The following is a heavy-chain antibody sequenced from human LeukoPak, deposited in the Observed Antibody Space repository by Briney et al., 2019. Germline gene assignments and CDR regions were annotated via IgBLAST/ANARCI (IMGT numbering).Heavy chain of an antibody. CDR2: ISYDGSTK. CDR1: GFTFSTYA. Sequence: GGSLRLSCAASGFTFSTYAMHWVRQAPGKGLEWVAVISYDGSTKYYADSVKGRFTISRDNSKNTVYLQMNSLRAEDTAVYYCARDRGGSYPFDYWGQGTLVTVSS. D-gene: IGHD1-26*01. J-gene: IGHJ4*02. V-gene: IGHV3-30-3*01. CDR3: ARDRGGSYPFDY.